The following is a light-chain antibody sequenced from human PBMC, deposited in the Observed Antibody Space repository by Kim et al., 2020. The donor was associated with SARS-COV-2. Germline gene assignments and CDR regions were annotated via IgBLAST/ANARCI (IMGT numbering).Light chain of an antibody. V-gene: IGLV4-69*01. CDR3: QTWDTGIRV. Sequence: ASVKLPCTLSSGHSSHAIAWHQQKPEKGPRYLMKVNSDGSHTKGDGIPDRFSGSSSGADSYLTISSLQSDDEADYYCQTWDTGIRVFGGGTKLTVL. CDR2: VNSDGSH. CDR1: SGHSSHA. J-gene: IGLJ3*02.